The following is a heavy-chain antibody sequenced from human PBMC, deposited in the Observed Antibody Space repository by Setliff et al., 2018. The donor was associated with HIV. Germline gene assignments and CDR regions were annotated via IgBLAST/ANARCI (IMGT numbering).Heavy chain of an antibody. CDR3: ARARGLYEYVWGSFHFDN. CDR1: GDSISSGGYY. Sequence: SETLSLTCTVSGDSISSGGYYWSWIRQHPGKGLEWIGYIHYSGSSYYNPSLRSRVTISVDTSKNQFSLKVSSVTAADTAVYYCARARGLYEYVWGSFHFDNWGQGTLVTVSS. J-gene: IGHJ4*02. V-gene: IGHV4-31*03. CDR2: IHYSGSS. D-gene: IGHD3-16*01.